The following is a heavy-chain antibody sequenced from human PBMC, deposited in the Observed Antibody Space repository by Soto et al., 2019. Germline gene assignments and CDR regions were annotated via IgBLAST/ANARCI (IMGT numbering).Heavy chain of an antibody. CDR2: ISTGRTTI. Sequence: GGSLRLSSVGSGFTFASYEMNWVPQAPGKGLERLSYISTGRTTIYYAHSVKGRFSISRDDAKNSLFLQMNSLRAEDTAVYYCGTPPMVARFPDVDLWGQGATVTVSS. V-gene: IGHV3-48*03. CDR1: GFTFASYE. J-gene: IGHJ6*02. CDR3: GTPPMVARFPDVDL. D-gene: IGHD3-10*01.